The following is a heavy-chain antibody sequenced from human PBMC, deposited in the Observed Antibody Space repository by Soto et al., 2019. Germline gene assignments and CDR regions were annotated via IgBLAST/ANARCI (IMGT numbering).Heavy chain of an antibody. CDR2: IDYNGVT. CDR1: GGSIYRSGYY. D-gene: IGHD2-15*01. V-gene: IGHV4-39*01. CDR3: GKVLVGATGHSDSDA. J-gene: IGHJ5*02. Sequence: PSETLSLTCTVSGGSIYRSGYYWGWIRQPPGRGLEWIGNIDYNGVTYSNPSLKSRVTISRDTSKNQFSLKLTSVTAADTALYYCGKVLVGATGHSDSDACRPGTLVTVSS.